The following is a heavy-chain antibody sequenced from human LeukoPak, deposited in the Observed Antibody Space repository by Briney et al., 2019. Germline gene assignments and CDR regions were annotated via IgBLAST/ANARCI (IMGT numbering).Heavy chain of an antibody. D-gene: IGHD1-26*01. J-gene: IGHJ4*02. Sequence: PGRSLRLSCALSGFTFSSYAMHWVRQAPGKGLEYVSAISSNGGSTYYANSVKGRFTISRDNSKNTLYLQMGSLRAEDKAVYYCAREGLYSGSYFFDYWGQGTLVTVSS. CDR3: AREGLYSGSYFFDY. CDR2: ISSNGGST. V-gene: IGHV3-64*01. CDR1: GFTFSSYA.